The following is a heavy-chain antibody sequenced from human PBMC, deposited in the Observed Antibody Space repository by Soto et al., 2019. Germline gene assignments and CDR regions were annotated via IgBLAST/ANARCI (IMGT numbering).Heavy chain of an antibody. Sequence: GGSLRLSCEASGFTFSSYWMHWVRQAPGKGLVWVSRIYTDGSRADYADSVKGRFTISRDNAKNTVYLQVNSLGAEDTAVYYCARGARNYYYFDYWCQGTLVTVSS. J-gene: IGHJ4*02. CDR3: ARGARNYYYFDY. CDR2: IYTDGSRA. D-gene: IGHD1-7*01. CDR1: GFTFSSYW. V-gene: IGHV3-74*01.